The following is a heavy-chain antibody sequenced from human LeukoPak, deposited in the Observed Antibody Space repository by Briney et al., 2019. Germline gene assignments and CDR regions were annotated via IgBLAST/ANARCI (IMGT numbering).Heavy chain of an antibody. V-gene: IGHV3-23*01. Sequence: GGSLRLSCVTSEITFSTYAMSWVRQAPGKGLEWVSTISGSGGTTHFADSVKGRFTISRDNSGSTLYLQMNSLRAEDTAVYWCARGHSSGWYYFDSWGQGTLVTVSS. D-gene: IGHD6-19*01. CDR2: ISGSGGTT. J-gene: IGHJ4*02. CDR1: EITFSTYA. CDR3: ARGHSSGWYYFDS.